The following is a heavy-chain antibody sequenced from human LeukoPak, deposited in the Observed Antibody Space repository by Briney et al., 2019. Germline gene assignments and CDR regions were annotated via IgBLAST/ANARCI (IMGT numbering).Heavy chain of an antibody. D-gene: IGHD6-6*01. CDR1: GFTFDDYT. V-gene: IGHV3-43*01. CDR3: AKGSIAAHYFDY. J-gene: IGHJ4*02. CDR2: ISWDGGST. Sequence: GGSLRLSCAASGFTFDDYTMHWVRQAPGKGLEWVSLISWDGGSTYYADSVKGRFTISRDNSKNSLYLQMNSLRTEDTALYYCAKGSIAAHYFDYWGQGTLVTVSS.